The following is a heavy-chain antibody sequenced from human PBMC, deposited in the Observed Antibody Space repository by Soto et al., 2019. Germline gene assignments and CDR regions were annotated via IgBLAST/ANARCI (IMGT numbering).Heavy chain of an antibody. CDR3: ARVTRGARQYYTDY. Sequence: GGSLRLSCAASGFTVSSNYMSWVRQAPGKGLEWVSVIYSGDSTYYADSVKGRFTISRDNSKTTLYLQMNSLRAEDTAVYYCARVTRGARQYYTDYWGPGTLVTVSS. J-gene: IGHJ4*02. D-gene: IGHD3-10*01. CDR1: GFTVSSNY. CDR2: IYSGDST. V-gene: IGHV3-53*01.